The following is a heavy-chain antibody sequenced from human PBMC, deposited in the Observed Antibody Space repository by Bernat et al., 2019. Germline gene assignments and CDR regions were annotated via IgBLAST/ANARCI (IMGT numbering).Heavy chain of an antibody. CDR2: INHSGST. CDR3: ARARPIITFGGVIVT. D-gene: IGHD3-16*02. V-gene: IGHV4-34*01. CDR1: GGSFSGYY. J-gene: IGHJ5*02. Sequence: QVQLQQWGAGLLKPSETLSLTCAVYGGSFSGYYWSWIRQPPGKGLEWIGEINHSGSTNYNPSLKSRVTLSVDTSKKQFYLKLSSVTAADTALYYCARARPIITFGGVIVTWDQGTVVTVSS.